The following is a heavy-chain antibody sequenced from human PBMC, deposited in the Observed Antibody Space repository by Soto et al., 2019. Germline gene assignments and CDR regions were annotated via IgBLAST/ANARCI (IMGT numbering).Heavy chain of an antibody. J-gene: IGHJ4*02. D-gene: IGHD3-22*01. CDR1: GYTFTGQY. Sequence: QVQLVQSGAEVKKPGSSVKVSCKASGYTFTGQYIHWVRQAPGQGLEWMGWINPNSGATNDAQKFQGRVTMTRDTSISTAYMELSRLRSDDTAAFYCARDPNYYDSSGQRFDYWGQGTLVTVSS. CDR3: ARDPNYYDSSGQRFDY. CDR2: INPNSGAT. V-gene: IGHV1-2*02.